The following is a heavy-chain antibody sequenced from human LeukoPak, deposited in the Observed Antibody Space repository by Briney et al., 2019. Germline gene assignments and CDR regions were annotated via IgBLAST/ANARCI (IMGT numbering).Heavy chain of an antibody. V-gene: IGHV4-30-4*01. CDR3: ARDQRGSGYRDDYGMDV. D-gene: IGHD3-22*01. Sequence: SETLSLTCTVSGGSISSGDYYWSWIRQPPGKGLEWIGYIYYSGSTYYNPSLKSRVTISVDTSKNQFSLKLSSVTAADTAVYYCARDQRGSGYRDDYGMDVWGQGTTVTVSS. CDR1: GGSISSGDYY. CDR2: IYYSGST. J-gene: IGHJ6*02.